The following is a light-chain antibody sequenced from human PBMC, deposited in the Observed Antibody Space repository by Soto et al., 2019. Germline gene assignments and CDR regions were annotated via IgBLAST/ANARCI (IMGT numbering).Light chain of an antibody. CDR3: QKYNGAPRT. CDR1: QGIRDD. V-gene: IGKV1-17*01. CDR2: GAS. J-gene: IGKJ1*01. Sequence: IKMTQSPSSLSAYVGDRVTITCRASQGIRDDLGWYQQKPGRAPRLLIYGASSLQSGVPSRFSGSGYGTEFTLTISSLQPEDFATYYCQKYNGAPRTFGQGTKVDIK.